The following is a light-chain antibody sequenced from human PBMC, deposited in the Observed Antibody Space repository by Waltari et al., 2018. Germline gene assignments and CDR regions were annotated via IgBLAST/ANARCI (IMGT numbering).Light chain of an antibody. CDR1: QSLSSSY. CDR3: QQYDTSPVT. Sequence: EIVLTQSPGTLSLSPGERATLSCRASQSLSSSYLAWYRQKPGQAPWLLIYGASSRATGIPDRFSGAGSGTDFTLTISRLEPEDFAVYYCQQYDTSPVTFGGGTKVETK. V-gene: IGKV3-20*01. CDR2: GAS. J-gene: IGKJ4*01.